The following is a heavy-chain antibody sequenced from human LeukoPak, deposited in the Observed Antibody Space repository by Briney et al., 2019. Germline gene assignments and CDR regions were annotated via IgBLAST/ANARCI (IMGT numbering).Heavy chain of an antibody. CDR1: GFTFNNAW. D-gene: IGHD3-22*01. V-gene: IGHV3-7*01. Sequence: TGGSLRLSCAASGFTFNNAWMSWVRQAPGKGLEWVANIQQDGSDKYYVDSVKGRFTISRDNAKNSLYLQMNSLRAEDTAVYYCARDLYRIVVVPHYFDYWGQGTLVTVSS. CDR2: IQQDGSDK. CDR3: ARDLYRIVVVPHYFDY. J-gene: IGHJ4*02.